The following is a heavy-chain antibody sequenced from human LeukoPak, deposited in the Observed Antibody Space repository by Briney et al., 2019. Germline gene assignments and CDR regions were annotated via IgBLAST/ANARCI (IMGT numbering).Heavy chain of an antibody. CDR3: AKENWYLYNNNWYKTWFDP. CDR2: INSDGINT. D-gene: IGHD6-13*01. J-gene: IGHJ5*02. V-gene: IGHV3-74*01. Sequence: GGSLRLSCAASGFTFSNYWMHWVRQAPGKGLVWVSRINSDGINTSYADSVKGRFTISRDNAKNTLYLQMNSLRAEDTAIYYCAKENWYLYNNNWYKTWFDPWGQGTLVTVSS. CDR1: GFTFSNYW.